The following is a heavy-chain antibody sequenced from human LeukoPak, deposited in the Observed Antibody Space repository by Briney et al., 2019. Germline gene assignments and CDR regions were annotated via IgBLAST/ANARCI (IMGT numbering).Heavy chain of an antibody. CDR2: INHSGST. V-gene: IGHV4-39*07. D-gene: IGHD4-11*01. CDR1: GGSISSIHYY. Sequence: SETLSLTCTVSGGSISSIHYYWGWIRQPPGKGLEWIGEINHSGSTIYNPSLKSRVTISVDTSKKQFSLRLTSVTAADTAVYYCARIDYTLDYWGQGTLVTVSS. CDR3: ARIDYTLDY. J-gene: IGHJ4*02.